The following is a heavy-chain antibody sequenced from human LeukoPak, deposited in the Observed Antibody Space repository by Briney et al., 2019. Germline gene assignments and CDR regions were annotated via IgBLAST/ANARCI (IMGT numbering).Heavy chain of an antibody. CDR1: GFTFSRYG. V-gene: IGHV3-33*01. CDR2: IWDDGSNK. J-gene: IGHJ6*02. Sequence: GGSLRLSCEASGFTFSRYGMHWVRQAPGKGLEWVAVIWDDGSNKTYADSVKGRFTVSRDNFKNTLSLQMNSLGAEDTAVYYCARDRGMDVWGQGTTVTVSS. CDR3: ARDRGMDV.